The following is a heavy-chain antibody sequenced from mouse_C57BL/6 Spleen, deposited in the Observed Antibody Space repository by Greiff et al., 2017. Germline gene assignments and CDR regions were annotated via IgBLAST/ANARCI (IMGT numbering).Heavy chain of an antibody. CDR2: ISDGGSYT. Sequence: EVQLVESGGGLVKPGGSLKLSCAASGFTFSSYAMSWVRQTPEKRLEWVATISDGGSYTYYPDNVKGRFTISRDNAKNNLYLQMSHLKSEDTAMYYCASGRDYDYTYAMDYWGQGTSGTVSS. CDR3: ASGRDYDYTYAMDY. CDR1: GFTFSSYA. V-gene: IGHV5-4*01. D-gene: IGHD2-4*01. J-gene: IGHJ4*01.